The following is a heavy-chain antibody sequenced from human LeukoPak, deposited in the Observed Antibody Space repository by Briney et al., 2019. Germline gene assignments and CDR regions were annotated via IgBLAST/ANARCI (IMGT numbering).Heavy chain of an antibody. D-gene: IGHD6-6*01. CDR3: ARGKVGESPRWYSSSAKNYSYMDV. Sequence: ASVKVSCKASGGSFSNYAISWVRQAPGQGLEWMGGIIPIFGTANYAQKFQGRVTITTDESTGTAYMELSSLRSEDTAVYYCARGKVGESPRWYSSSAKNYSYMDVWGKGTTVTVSS. V-gene: IGHV1-69*05. CDR2: IIPIFGTA. J-gene: IGHJ6*03. CDR1: GGSFSNYA.